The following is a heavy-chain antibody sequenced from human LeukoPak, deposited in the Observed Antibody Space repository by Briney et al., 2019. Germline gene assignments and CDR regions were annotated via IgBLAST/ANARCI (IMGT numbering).Heavy chain of an antibody. CDR3: ADYYASGSYPP. J-gene: IGHJ5*02. D-gene: IGHD3-10*01. V-gene: IGHV3-15*07. CDR2: ILSKTSGGTT. Sequence: GGSLRLSCAASGFSFSNTWMNWVRQAPGKGLEWVGRILSKTSGGTTDYATPVKGRFTISRDDSKNMLYLHMNSLQIEDTAVYYCADYYASGSYPPWGQGTLVTVSS. CDR1: GFSFSNTW.